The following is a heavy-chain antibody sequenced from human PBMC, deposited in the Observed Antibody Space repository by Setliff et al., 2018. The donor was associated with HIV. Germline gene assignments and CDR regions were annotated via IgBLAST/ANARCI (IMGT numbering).Heavy chain of an antibody. CDR1: GFTFSDHY. J-gene: IGHJ4*02. CDR3: VRGLGSEFDY. CDR2: TTNKADSYNT. Sequence: GGSLRLSCAASGFTFSDHYMDWVRQAPGKGLEWVGRTTNKADSYNTNYAASVKGRFTIARDDSKKSLYLQMNSLKIEDTAVYYCVRGLGSEFDYWGQGTRVTVSS. D-gene: IGHD2-15*01. V-gene: IGHV3-72*01.